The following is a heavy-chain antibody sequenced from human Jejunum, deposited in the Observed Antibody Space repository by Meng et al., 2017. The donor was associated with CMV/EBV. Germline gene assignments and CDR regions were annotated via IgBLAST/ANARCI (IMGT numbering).Heavy chain of an antibody. Sequence: SAFTFSTYSMSWVRQAPGKGLEWVSSISISSYTYYADSVKGRFTISRDNAKNSLYLQMNSLRAEDTAVYYCAKDSGYSYGYGLDYWGQGTLVTVSS. CDR2: ISISSYT. CDR1: AFTFSTYS. V-gene: IGHV3-21*01. J-gene: IGHJ4*02. D-gene: IGHD5-18*01. CDR3: AKDSGYSYGYGLDY.